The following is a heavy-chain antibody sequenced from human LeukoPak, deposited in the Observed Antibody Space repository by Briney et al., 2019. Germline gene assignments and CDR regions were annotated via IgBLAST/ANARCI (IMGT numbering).Heavy chain of an antibody. J-gene: IGHJ6*02. Sequence: SETLSLTCTVSGGSISSSSYYWSWIRQPPGKGLEWIGYIYYSGSTNYNPSLKSRVTISVDTSKNQFSLKLSSVTAADTAVYYCAREPYYYYGMDVWGQGTTVTVSS. CDR2: IYYSGST. V-gene: IGHV4-61*01. CDR3: AREPYYYYGMDV. CDR1: GGSISSSSYY.